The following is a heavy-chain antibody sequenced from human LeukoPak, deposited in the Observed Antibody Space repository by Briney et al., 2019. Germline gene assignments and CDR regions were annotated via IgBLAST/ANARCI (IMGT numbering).Heavy chain of an antibody. Sequence: ASVKVSCKASGYTFTSYDINWVRQATGQGLEWMGWMNPNSGNTGYAQKFQGRVTMTRNTSISTAYMELNSLISEDTAVYYCARAIRNQLLSDHWGPGTLVTVSS. V-gene: IGHV1-8*01. J-gene: IGHJ4*02. CDR2: MNPNSGNT. CDR3: ARAIRNQLLSDH. CDR1: GYTFTSYD. D-gene: IGHD2-2*01.